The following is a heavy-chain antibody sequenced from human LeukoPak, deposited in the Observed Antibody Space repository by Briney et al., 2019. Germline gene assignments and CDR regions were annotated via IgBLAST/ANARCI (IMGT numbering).Heavy chain of an antibody. CDR2: IYYSGSA. V-gene: IGHV4-31*03. CDR1: GGSISSGGYY. Sequence: SSQTLSLTCTVSGGSISSGGYYWSWIRQHPGKGLEWIGYIYYSGSAYYNPSLKSRVTISVDTSKNQFSLKLSSVTAADTAVYYCARGFLYYDFWSGYYGKSPFQDAFDIWGQGTMVTVSS. D-gene: IGHD3-3*01. CDR3: ARGFLYYDFWSGYYGKSPFQDAFDI. J-gene: IGHJ3*02.